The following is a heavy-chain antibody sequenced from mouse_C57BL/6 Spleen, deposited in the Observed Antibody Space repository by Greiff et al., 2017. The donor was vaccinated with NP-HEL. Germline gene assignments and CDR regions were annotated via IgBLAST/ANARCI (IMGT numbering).Heavy chain of an antibody. D-gene: IGHD2-1*01. J-gene: IGHJ4*01. CDR1: GYTFTDYY. CDR3: ARKRMDYGNYDYAMDY. Sequence: QVQLQQSGAELVKPGASVKISCKASGYTFTDYYINWVKQRPGQGLEWIGKIGPGSGSTYYNEKFKGKATLTADKSSSTAYMQLSSLTSEDSAVYFCARKRMDYGNYDYAMDYWGQGTSVTVSS. V-gene: IGHV1-77*01. CDR2: IGPGSGST.